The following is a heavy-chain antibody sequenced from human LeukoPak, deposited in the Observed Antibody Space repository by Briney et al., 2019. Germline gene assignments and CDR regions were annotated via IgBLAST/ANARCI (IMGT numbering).Heavy chain of an antibody. CDR3: AKDYRGYSYEPYYFDY. D-gene: IGHD5-18*01. CDR1: GFTFSSYA. Sequence: GGSLRLSCAASGFTFSSYAMSWVRQAPGKGLEWVSSISGSGAGIYYADSVKGRFTISRDNAKNSLYLQMNSLRAEDTALYYCAKDYRGYSYEPYYFDYWGQGTLVTVSS. V-gene: IGHV3-23*01. CDR2: ISGSGAGI. J-gene: IGHJ4*02.